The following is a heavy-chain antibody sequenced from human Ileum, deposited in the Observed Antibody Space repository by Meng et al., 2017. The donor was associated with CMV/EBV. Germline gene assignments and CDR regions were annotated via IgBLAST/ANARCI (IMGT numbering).Heavy chain of an antibody. CDR3: ARAWGAYCSGGTCYGGRSFDY. V-gene: IGHV4-59*11. Sequence: GSLRLSCTVSGDSISSHYWSWIRQPPGQGLGWIGYVSYSGSASYNPSLKSRVTISVDTSKRQFSLKMTSMTAADTAVYYCARAWGAYCSGGTCYGGRSFDYWGQGTLVTVSS. CDR1: GDSISSHY. D-gene: IGHD2-15*01. J-gene: IGHJ4*02. CDR2: VSYSGSA.